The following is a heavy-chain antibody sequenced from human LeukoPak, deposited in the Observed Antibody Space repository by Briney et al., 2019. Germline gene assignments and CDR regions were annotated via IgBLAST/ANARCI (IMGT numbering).Heavy chain of an antibody. CDR2: ISHDGNKK. Sequence: GGSLRLSCAVSGFSFSTYEMHWVRQAPGKGLEWVAVISHDGNKKYYADSVKGRVTISRDTSRNTLYLEMRSLRADDTAVFYCARSLGHETTYSYYVGYFDHWGQGTLVTVSS. J-gene: IGHJ4*02. D-gene: IGHD3-16*01. CDR3: ARSLGHETTYSYYVGYFDH. V-gene: IGHV3-30*04. CDR1: GFSFSTYE.